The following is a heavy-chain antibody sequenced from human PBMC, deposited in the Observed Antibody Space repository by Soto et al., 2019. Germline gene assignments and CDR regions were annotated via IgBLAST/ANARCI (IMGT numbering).Heavy chain of an antibody. CDR1: GYSFTSYW. Sequence: PGDLLKISSKGSGYSFTSYWISWVRQMPGEGLEWMGRIDPSDSYTNYSPSFQAHVTISADKSISTAYLQWSSLKASDTAMYYCARSSSSFFVNYYYYGMDVWGQATTVTVSS. CDR2: IDPSDSYT. D-gene: IGHD6-6*01. J-gene: IGHJ6*02. V-gene: IGHV5-10-1*01. CDR3: ARSSSSFFVNYYYYGMDV.